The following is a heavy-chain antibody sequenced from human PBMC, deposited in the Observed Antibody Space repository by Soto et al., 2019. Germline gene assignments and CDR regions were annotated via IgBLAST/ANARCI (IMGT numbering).Heavy chain of an antibody. J-gene: IGHJ5*02. D-gene: IGHD1-26*01. CDR1: CFIFENFG. CDR2: ISGSGFKK. Sequence: EVVLLESGGGLEQPGGSLRLSCAASCFIFENFGMSLVRQAPGKGLEWISSISGSGFKKYYADSVKGRFNISRDNSKSRVYLELNNLSAEDTAVYHCAKNQGVELVPLATVDWFDPWGQGSVVTVSS. V-gene: IGHV3-23*01. CDR3: AKNQGVELVPLATVDWFDP.